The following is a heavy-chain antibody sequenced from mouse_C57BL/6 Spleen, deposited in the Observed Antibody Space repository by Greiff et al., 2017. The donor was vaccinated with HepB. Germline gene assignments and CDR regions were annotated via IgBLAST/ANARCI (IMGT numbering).Heavy chain of an antibody. Sequence: EVKLEESGPGLVKPSQSLSLTCSVTGYSITSGYYWNWIRQFPGNNLEWMGYISYDGSNNYNPSLKNRISITRDTSKNQFFLKLNSVTTEDTATYYCARDYYYGSSGYYAMDYWGQGTSVTVSS. V-gene: IGHV3-6*01. D-gene: IGHD1-1*01. J-gene: IGHJ4*01. CDR2: ISYDGSN. CDR3: ARDYYYGSSGYYAMDY. CDR1: GYSITSGYY.